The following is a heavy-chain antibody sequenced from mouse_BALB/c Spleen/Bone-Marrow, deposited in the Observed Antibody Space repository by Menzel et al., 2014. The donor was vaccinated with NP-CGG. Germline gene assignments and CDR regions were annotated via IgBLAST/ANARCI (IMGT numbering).Heavy chain of an antibody. CDR2: INPDSSTI. V-gene: IGHV4-1*02. CDR1: GFDFSRYW. Sequence: EVKLLESGGGLVQPGGSLKLSCAASGFDFSRYWMSWVRQAPGKGLEWIGEINPDSSTINYTPSLKYKFIISRDTAKNALYLQMSKVRSEDTALYYCSRLGYYGGFAYWGQGTLVTVSA. D-gene: IGHD2-3*01. CDR3: SRLGYYGGFAY. J-gene: IGHJ3*01.